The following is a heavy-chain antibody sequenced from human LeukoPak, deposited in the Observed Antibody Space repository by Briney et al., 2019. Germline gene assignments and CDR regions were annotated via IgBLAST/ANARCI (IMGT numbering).Heavy chain of an antibody. Sequence: GGSLRLSCAASGFTFSSYAMNWVRQAPGKGLEWVSSISSSSSYIYYADSVKGRFTISRDNAKNSLYLQMNSLRAEDTAVYYCARLVQWPHPGMDVWGQGTTVTVSS. D-gene: IGHD6-19*01. CDR1: GFTFSSYA. V-gene: IGHV3-21*01. CDR2: ISSSSSYI. CDR3: ARLVQWPHPGMDV. J-gene: IGHJ6*02.